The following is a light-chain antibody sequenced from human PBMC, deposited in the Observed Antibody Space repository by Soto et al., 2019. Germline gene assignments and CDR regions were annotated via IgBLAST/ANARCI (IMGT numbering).Light chain of an antibody. CDR1: QSVNDNN. Sequence: EIVMTQSPATLSVSPGERATLPCRASQSVNDNNLAWYQQKPGQAPRLLIHGASTRATGIPARFSGSGSGTEFTLTINSLQSEDFAVYYCQQVSGYPLNFGGGTKVDIK. CDR3: QQVSGYPLN. CDR2: GAS. J-gene: IGKJ4*01. V-gene: IGKV3-15*01.